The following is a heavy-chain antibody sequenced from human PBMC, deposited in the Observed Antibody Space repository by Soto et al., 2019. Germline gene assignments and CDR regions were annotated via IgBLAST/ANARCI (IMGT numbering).Heavy chain of an antibody. Sequence: ASVKVSCKASGYTFTGYYMHWVRQAPGQGLEWMGWINPNSGGTNYAQKYQGWVTMTRDTSISTAYMELSRLRSDDTAVYYCARDRLFVVVVADAFDIWGQGTMVTVSS. CDR3: ARDRLFVVVVADAFDI. CDR1: GYTFTGYY. D-gene: IGHD2-15*01. J-gene: IGHJ3*02. CDR2: INPNSGGT. V-gene: IGHV1-2*04.